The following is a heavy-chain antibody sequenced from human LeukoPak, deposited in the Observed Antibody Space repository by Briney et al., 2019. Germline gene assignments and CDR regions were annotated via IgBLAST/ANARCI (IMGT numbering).Heavy chain of an antibody. CDR3: VRDQGGAVSY. V-gene: IGHV3-23*01. CDR2: ISGSGGST. CDR1: GFTFSSYW. Sequence: GSLRLSCAASGFTFSSYWMHWVRQAPGKGLEWVSGISGSGGSTYYADSVKGRFTISRDNSKNTLYLQMNSLRAEDTAVYYCVRDQGGAVSYWGQGTLVTVSS. J-gene: IGHJ4*02. D-gene: IGHD3-16*01.